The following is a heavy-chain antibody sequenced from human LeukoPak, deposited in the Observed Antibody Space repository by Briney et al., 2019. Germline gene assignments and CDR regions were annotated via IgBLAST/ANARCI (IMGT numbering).Heavy chain of an antibody. CDR3: ARGYGGNSGDY. CDR2: ISSSSSTI. Sequence: GGSLRLSCAASRFTFSRYSMNWVRQAPGKGLEWVSYISSSSSTIYYADSVKGRFTISRDNSKNTLYLQMNSLGPEDTAVYYCARGYGGNSGDYWGQGTLVTVSS. J-gene: IGHJ4*02. D-gene: IGHD4-23*01. CDR1: RFTFSRYS. V-gene: IGHV3-48*01.